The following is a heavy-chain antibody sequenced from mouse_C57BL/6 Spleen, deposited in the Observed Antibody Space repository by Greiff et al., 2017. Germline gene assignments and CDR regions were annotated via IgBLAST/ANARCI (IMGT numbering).Heavy chain of an antibody. CDR2: IDPETGGT. V-gene: IGHV1-15*01. J-gene: IGHJ1*03. CDR3: TRQDDGSWYFDV. CDR1: GYTFTDYE. D-gene: IGHD2-3*01. Sequence: QVQLQQSGAELVRPGASVTLSCKASGYTFTDYEMHWVKQTPVHGLEWIGAIDPETGGTAYNQKFTGKAILTADKSSSTAYMELRILTSEDSAVYYCTRQDDGSWYFDVWGTGTTVTVSS.